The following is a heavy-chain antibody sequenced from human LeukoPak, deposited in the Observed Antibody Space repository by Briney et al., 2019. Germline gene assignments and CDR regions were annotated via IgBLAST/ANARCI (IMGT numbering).Heavy chain of an antibody. CDR2: SYRSGST. V-gene: IGHV4-38-2*02. D-gene: IGHD3-16*01. J-gene: IGHJ3*02. Sequence: SETLSLTCTVSGYSISRAYYWGWIRPPPGKGLEWIGSSYRSGSTYYNPSLKSRVTISVDRSNNQFSLKLSSVTAADTAVYYCARDLLAYDYVWGSIWGAFDIWGQGTMVTVSS. CDR1: GYSISRAYY. CDR3: ARDLLAYDYVWGSIWGAFDI.